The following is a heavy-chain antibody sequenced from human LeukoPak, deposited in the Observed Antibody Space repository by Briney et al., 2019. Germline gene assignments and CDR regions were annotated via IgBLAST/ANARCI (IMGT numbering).Heavy chain of an antibody. D-gene: IGHD2-2*01. CDR2: IYYSGST. J-gene: IGHJ4*02. Sequence: PSETLSLTCTVSGGSISSYYWSWIRQPPGKGLEWIGSIYYSGSTYYNPSLKSRVTISVDTSKNQFSLKLSSVTAADTAVYYCARHVGRVVVPAAIDYWGQGTLVTVSS. V-gene: IGHV4-59*05. CDR3: ARHVGRVVVPAAIDY. CDR1: GGSISSYY.